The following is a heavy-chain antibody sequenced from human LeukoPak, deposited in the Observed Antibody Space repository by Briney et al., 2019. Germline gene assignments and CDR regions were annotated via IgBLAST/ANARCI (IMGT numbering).Heavy chain of an antibody. J-gene: IGHJ4*02. CDR3: ARGRVAAAGFDY. Sequence: SETLSLTCTVSGGSITSNYWNWIRQPPGKELEWVGYYYSGSTNYNPSLKSRVTISVDTSKDQLSLKLNSVNAADTAIYYCARGRVAAAGFDYWGQGTLVTVSS. CDR1: GGSITSNY. V-gene: IGHV4-59*01. D-gene: IGHD6-13*01. CDR2: YYSGST.